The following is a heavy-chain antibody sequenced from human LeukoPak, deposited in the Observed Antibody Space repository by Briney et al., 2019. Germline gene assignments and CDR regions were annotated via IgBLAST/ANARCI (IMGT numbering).Heavy chain of an antibody. V-gene: IGHV3-21*01. Sequence: GGSLRLSCAASGFTFSSYSMNWVRQAPGKGLEWVSSISSSSSYIYYTDSVKGRFTISRDNAKNSLYLQMNSLRAEDTAVYYCATRGYSYGRAIDYWGQGTLVTVSS. J-gene: IGHJ4*02. CDR3: ATRGYSYGRAIDY. CDR1: GFTFSSYS. D-gene: IGHD5-18*01. CDR2: ISSSSSYI.